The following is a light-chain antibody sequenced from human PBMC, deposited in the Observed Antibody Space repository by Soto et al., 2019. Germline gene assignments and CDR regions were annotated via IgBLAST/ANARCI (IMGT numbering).Light chain of an antibody. CDR1: QNVGSRY. CDR2: GTS. J-gene: IGKJ1*01. Sequence: EIVLTQSPGTLSLSPGERATLSVRSSQNVGSRYLAWYQQKPGQAPRLLIYGTSNRATGIPDRFSGSGSGTDFSLTISSLEPGDLAVYYCQQYGSSPRTFGQGTKVDNK. CDR3: QQYGSSPRT. V-gene: IGKV3-20*01.